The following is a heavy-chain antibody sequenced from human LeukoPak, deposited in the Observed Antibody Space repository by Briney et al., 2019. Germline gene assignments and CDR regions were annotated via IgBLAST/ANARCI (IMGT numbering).Heavy chain of an antibody. J-gene: IGHJ3*02. D-gene: IGHD1-1*01. V-gene: IGHV3-30*02. Sequence: GGSLRLSCAASGFTFSSYGMHWVRQAPGKGLEWVAFIRYDGSNKYYADSVKGRFTISRDNSKNTLYLQMNSLRAEDTAVYYCARAFNGYNWNDVDAFDIWGQGTMVTVSS. CDR2: IRYDGSNK. CDR3: ARAFNGYNWNDVDAFDI. CDR1: GFTFSSYG.